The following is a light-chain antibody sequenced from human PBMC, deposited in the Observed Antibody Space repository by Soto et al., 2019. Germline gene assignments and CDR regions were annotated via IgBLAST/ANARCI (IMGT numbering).Light chain of an antibody. CDR3: SSYIGGSTPYVV. J-gene: IGLJ2*01. V-gene: IGLV2-14*01. CDR2: DVS. Sequence: QSALTQPASVSGSPGQSITISCTGTSSDVGGSNHVSWYQQHPGKAPKLMIYDVSNRPSGVSNRFSGSKSGNTASLTISGLQAEDEADSHCSSYIGGSTPYVVFGGGTKLTVL. CDR1: SSDVGGSNH.